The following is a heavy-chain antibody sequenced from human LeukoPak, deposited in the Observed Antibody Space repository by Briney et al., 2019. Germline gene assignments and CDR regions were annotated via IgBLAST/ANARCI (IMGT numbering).Heavy chain of an antibody. J-gene: IGHJ4*02. D-gene: IGHD5/OR15-5a*01. CDR2: ISSSGSTI. Sequence: PGGSLRLSCAASGFTFSDYYMSWIRQAPGKGLEWVSYISSSGSTIYYADSVKGRFTISRDNAKNSLYLQMNSLRAEDTAVYYCARDEGSGVVPRVYLPFDYWGQGTLVTVSS. V-gene: IGHV3-11*04. CDR1: GFTFSDYY. CDR3: ARDEGSGVVPRVYLPFDY.